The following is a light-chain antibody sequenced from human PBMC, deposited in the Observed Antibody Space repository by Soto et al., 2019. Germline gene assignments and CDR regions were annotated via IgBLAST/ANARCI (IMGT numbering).Light chain of an antibody. Sequence: DIPLTQSPSFLSASVGARVTITCRASQGISSYLAWYQEKLGKAPKLLIYAASTLQSGVPSRFSGSGSGTEFTLTISSLQPEDFATYYCQQLNSYPLTFGGGTKVEIK. V-gene: IGKV1-9*01. J-gene: IGKJ4*01. CDR3: QQLNSYPLT. CDR1: QGISSY. CDR2: AAS.